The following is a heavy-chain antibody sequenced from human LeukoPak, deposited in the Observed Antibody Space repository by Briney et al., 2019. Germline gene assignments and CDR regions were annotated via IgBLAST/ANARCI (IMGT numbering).Heavy chain of an antibody. CDR1: GGSFSGYY. D-gene: IGHD4-23*01. V-gene: IGHV4-34*01. CDR3: ARGLSYGGNSGKLVY. Sequence: PSETLSLTCAVYGGSFSGYYWSWIRQPPGKGLEWIGEINHSGSTNYNPSLKSRVTISVDTSKNQFSLKLSSVTAADTAVYYCARGLSYGGNSGKLVYWGQGTLVTVSS. J-gene: IGHJ4*02. CDR2: INHSGST.